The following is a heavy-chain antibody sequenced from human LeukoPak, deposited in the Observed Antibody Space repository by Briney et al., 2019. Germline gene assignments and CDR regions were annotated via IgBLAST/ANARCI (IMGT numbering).Heavy chain of an antibody. CDR1: GGSFGGYY. CDR2: IKQDGSEK. CDR3: ARDRYPENYYYYMDV. V-gene: IGHV3-7*01. J-gene: IGHJ6*03. Sequence: ETLSLTCAVYGGSFGGYYWSWIRQAPGKGREWVANIKQDGSEKYYVDSVKGRFTISRDNAKNSLYLQMNSLRAEDTAVYYCARDRYPENYYYYMDVWGKGTTVTVSS. D-gene: IGHD1-14*01.